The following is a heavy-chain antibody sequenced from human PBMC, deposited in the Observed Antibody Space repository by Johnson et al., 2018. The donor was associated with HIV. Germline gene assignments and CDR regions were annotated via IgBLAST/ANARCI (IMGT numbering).Heavy chain of an antibody. CDR3: TTGLYWNDAFDI. CDR2: VKSKTDGGTT. D-gene: IGHD1-1*01. J-gene: IGHJ3*02. Sequence: VQLVESGGGLVKPGVSLRLSCAASGFTFSDAWMNWVRQAPGKELEWVGRVKSKTDGGTTDYAAPVNGRFTISRDGSKNTLYLQMHSLKNEDTAIYYCTTGLYWNDAFDIWGQGTMVTVSS. CDR1: GFTFSDAW. V-gene: IGHV3-15*01.